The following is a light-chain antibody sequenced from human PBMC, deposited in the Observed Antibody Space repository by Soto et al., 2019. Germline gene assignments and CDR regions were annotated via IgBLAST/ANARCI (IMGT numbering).Light chain of an antibody. V-gene: IGKV3-15*01. Sequence: EIVITHSPAILSVSPGDRATLSCRAGQSVSNNLAWYQQKPGQTPRLVIYGASNRATGVPARFSGSGSGTDFTLTISSLQSEDFAFYYCLQYDDWHRTFGQGTKVDIK. CDR3: LQYDDWHRT. J-gene: IGKJ1*01. CDR2: GAS. CDR1: QSVSNN.